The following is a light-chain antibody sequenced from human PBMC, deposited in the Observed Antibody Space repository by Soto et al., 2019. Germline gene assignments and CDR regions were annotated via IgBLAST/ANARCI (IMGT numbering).Light chain of an antibody. CDR2: DAS. J-gene: IGKJ4*01. CDR3: QQRSNWPST. CDR1: QSVSGY. Sequence: EIVLTQSRPTLSLSPGERAILSCRASQSVSGYLAWYQQKPGQAPRLLMYDASNRATGIPARFSGSGSGTDVTLTISSLEPEDFAVYYCQQRSNWPSTFGGGTKVEIK. V-gene: IGKV3-11*01.